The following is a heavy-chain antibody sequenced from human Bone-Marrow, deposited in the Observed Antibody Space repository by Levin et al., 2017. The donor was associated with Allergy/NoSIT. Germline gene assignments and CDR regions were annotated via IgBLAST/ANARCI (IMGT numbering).Heavy chain of an antibody. V-gene: IGHV1-69*13. CDR3: ARGGEELLHSAVYYDF. J-gene: IGHJ4*02. CDR2: IIPIFVSA. D-gene: IGHD6-6*01. Sequence: SVKVSCKASGGTFSNYAINWVRQAPGQGLEWMGGIIPIFVSANYAQKFQGRVTITADRSTSTAFMDLSSLTSEDTAIYYCARGGEELLHSAVYYDFWGQGTLVSVSS. CDR1: GGTFSNYA.